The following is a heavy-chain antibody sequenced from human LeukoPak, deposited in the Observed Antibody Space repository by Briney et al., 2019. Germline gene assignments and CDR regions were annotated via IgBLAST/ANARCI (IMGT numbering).Heavy chain of an antibody. V-gene: IGHV3-23*01. D-gene: IGHD3-22*01. CDR3: AKEAYYYDSSGYPHANALDI. Sequence: GGSLRLFCAASGFSFSSYAVSWVRQAPGKGLEWVSAISGSGGSTYYADSVKGRFTISRDNSKNTLYLQMNSLRAEDTAVYYCAKEAYYYDSSGYPHANALDIWGQGTMVTVSS. J-gene: IGHJ3*02. CDR1: GFSFSSYA. CDR2: ISGSGGST.